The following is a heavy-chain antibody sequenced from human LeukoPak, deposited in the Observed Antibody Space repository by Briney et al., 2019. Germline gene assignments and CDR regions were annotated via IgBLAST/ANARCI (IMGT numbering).Heavy chain of an antibody. V-gene: IGHV4-59*01. CDR2: IYYSGST. D-gene: IGHD3-10*01. J-gene: IGHJ4*02. CDR1: GGSISSYY. CDR3: ARDGGPPYDYYGSGSYYTPSYFDY. Sequence: SETLSLTCTVSGGSISSYYWSWIRQPPGKGLEWIGYIYYSGSTNYNPSLKSRVTISVDTSKNQFSLKLSSVTAADTAVYYCARDGGPPYDYYGSGSYYTPSYFDYWGQGTLVTVSS.